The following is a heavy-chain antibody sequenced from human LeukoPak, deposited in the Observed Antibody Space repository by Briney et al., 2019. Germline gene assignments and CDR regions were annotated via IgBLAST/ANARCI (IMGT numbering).Heavy chain of an antibody. CDR1: GFTLSSYA. D-gene: IGHD2-2*02. Sequence: GGSLRLSCAASGFTLSSYAMSWVRQAPGKGLEWVSAISGSGGSTYYADSVKGRFTISRDSSKNTLYLQMNSLRAEDTAVYYCAGCNCSSTRCYTGGFDYWGQGTLVTVSS. J-gene: IGHJ4*02. V-gene: IGHV3-23*01. CDR2: ISGSGGST. CDR3: AGCNCSSTRCYTGGFDY.